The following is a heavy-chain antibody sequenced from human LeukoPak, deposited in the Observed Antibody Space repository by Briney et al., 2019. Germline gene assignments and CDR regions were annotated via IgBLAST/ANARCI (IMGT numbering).Heavy chain of an antibody. CDR1: GFTFSSYN. Sequence: GGSLRLSCTASGFTFSSYNMNWVRQAPGKGLEWVSSISSSSSYIYYADSVKGRFTISRDNAKNSLYLQMNSLRAEDTAVYYCAREVGATPYLDYWGRGTLVTVSS. CDR2: ISSSSSYI. CDR3: AREVGATPYLDY. V-gene: IGHV3-21*01. D-gene: IGHD1-26*01. J-gene: IGHJ4*02.